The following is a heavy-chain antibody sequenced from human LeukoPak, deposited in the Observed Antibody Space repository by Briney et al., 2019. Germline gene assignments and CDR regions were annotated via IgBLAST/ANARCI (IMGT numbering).Heavy chain of an antibody. Sequence: SVKVSCKASGYTFNSYGISWVRQAPGQGLEWMGGIIPIFGTANYAQKFQGRVTITADKSTSTAYMELSSLRSEDTAVYYCARKYYYDSSGDAFDIWGQGTMVTVSS. CDR3: ARKYYYDSSGDAFDI. CDR1: GYTFNSYG. CDR2: IIPIFGTA. J-gene: IGHJ3*02. D-gene: IGHD3-22*01. V-gene: IGHV1-69*06.